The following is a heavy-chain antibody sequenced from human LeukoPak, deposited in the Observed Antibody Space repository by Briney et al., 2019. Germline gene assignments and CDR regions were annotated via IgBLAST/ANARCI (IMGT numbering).Heavy chain of an antibody. Sequence: GGSLRLSCAASGFTFSSYSMNWVRQAPGKGLEWVSYISSSSSTIYYADSVKGRFTISRDNAKNSLYLQMNSLRAEDTAVYYCAQRAAYCGGDCYSGAFDIWGQGTMVTVSS. CDR1: GFTFSSYS. D-gene: IGHD2-21*02. CDR2: ISSSSSTI. V-gene: IGHV3-48*04. CDR3: AQRAAYCGGDCYSGAFDI. J-gene: IGHJ3*02.